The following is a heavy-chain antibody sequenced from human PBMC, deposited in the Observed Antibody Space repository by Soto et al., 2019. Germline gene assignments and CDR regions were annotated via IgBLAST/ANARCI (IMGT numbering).Heavy chain of an antibody. Sequence: PGGSLRLSCAASGLTVSSNYMTWVRQAPGKGLEWVSVIQSGGATKYADSVKGRFIISRDSSKNTLYLQMNSLRAEDTAVYYCARDKYCSGGSCYGFFDYWGQGTLVTVSS. CDR1: GLTVSSNY. J-gene: IGHJ4*03. V-gene: IGHV3-53*01. CDR2: IQSGGAT. D-gene: IGHD2-15*01. CDR3: ARDKYCSGGSCYGFFDY.